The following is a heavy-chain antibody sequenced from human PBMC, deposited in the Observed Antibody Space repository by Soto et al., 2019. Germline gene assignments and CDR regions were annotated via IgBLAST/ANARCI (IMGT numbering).Heavy chain of an antibody. CDR1: GFTFKNYD. CDR2: ISGSGAIT. J-gene: IGHJ4*02. D-gene: IGHD3-9*01. CDR3: AKDRQFRSYYESAGHYNN. V-gene: IGHV3-23*01. Sequence: EVQLLESGGGLVQRGGSLRLSCVASGFTFKNYDMRWVRQAPGKGLEWVSGISGSGAITYYADSVRGRFTISRDNSKNPLYLQLNSLEAEDTAIYYCAKDRQFRSYYESAGHYNNWGQGTLVTVSS.